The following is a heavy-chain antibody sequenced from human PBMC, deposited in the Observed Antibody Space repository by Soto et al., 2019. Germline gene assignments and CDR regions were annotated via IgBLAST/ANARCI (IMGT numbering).Heavy chain of an antibody. CDR2: IAYSGDT. J-gene: IGHJ5*02. Sequence: PSETLYPTCAVSGASIPGAHSYWFLIRKPPGKGLEWIGYIAYSGDTYYNPALRSRVTISADRSENKFSLTLKSVTAADTAVYFCARDFERSAIGPWGQGTSVTVS. D-gene: IGHD3-9*01. CDR1: GASIPGAHSY. CDR3: ARDFERSAIGP. V-gene: IGHV4-31*11.